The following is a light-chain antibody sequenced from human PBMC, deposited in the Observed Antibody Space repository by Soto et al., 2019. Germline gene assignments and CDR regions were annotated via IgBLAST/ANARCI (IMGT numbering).Light chain of an antibody. CDR2: GAS. V-gene: IGKV3-15*01. Sequence: EMVMTQSPVTLSGSPGERVTLSCRASRTISRNLAWYQQKPGQAPRLLIYGASTRATGIPDMFSGSWSGTEFTLTINSLQSEDFAMYYCQPHNNWPVVTFGGGTRVEIK. CDR3: QPHNNWPVVT. J-gene: IGKJ4*01. CDR1: RTISRN.